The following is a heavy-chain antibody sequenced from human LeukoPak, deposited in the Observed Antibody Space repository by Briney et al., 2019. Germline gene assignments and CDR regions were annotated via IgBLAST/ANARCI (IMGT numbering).Heavy chain of an antibody. J-gene: IGHJ3*02. D-gene: IGHD3-3*01. CDR1: GGSISSGSCY. Sequence: SQTLSLTCTVSGGSISSGSCYWSWIRQPAGKGLEWIGRIYTSGSTDYNPSLKSRVTISVDTSKNQFSLKLSSVTAADTAVYYCARGGLIEDDFWSGYYHDAFDIWGQGTMVTVSS. CDR3: ARGGLIEDDFWSGYYHDAFDI. V-gene: IGHV4-61*02. CDR2: IYTSGST.